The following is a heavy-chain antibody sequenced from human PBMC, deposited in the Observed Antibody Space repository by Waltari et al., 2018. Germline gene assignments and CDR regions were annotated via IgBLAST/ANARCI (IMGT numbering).Heavy chain of an antibody. CDR2: INPNSGGT. Sequence: QVQLVQSGAEVKKPGASVKVSCKASGYTFTGYYMHWVRHAPGQGLEWMGWINPNSGGTNYARKLQGRGTMTRDTSSSTAYMEVSRLRSDDTAVYYCARGPDIVVAPAARYFDYWGQGTLVTVSS. J-gene: IGHJ4*02. CDR3: ARGPDIVVAPAARYFDY. V-gene: IGHV1-2*02. CDR1: GYTFTGYY. D-gene: IGHD2-2*01.